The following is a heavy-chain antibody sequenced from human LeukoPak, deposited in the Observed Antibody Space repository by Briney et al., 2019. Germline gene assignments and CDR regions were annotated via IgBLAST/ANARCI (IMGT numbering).Heavy chain of an antibody. CDR2: IIPILGIA. V-gene: IGHV1-69*04. Sequence: GASVKVSCKTSGYTFTSYGISWVRQAPGQGLEWMGRIIPILGIANYAQKFQGRVTITADKSTSTAYMELSSLRSEDTAVYYCARAPYGDLDYWGQGTLVTVSS. CDR3: ARAPYGDLDY. CDR1: GYTFTSYG. D-gene: IGHD4-17*01. J-gene: IGHJ4*02.